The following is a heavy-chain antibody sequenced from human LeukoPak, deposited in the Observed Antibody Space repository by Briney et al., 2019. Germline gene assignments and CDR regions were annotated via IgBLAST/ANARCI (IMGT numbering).Heavy chain of an antibody. CDR2: ISGSGGST. V-gene: IGHV3-23*01. J-gene: IGHJ3*02. CDR3: ASTPGGAFDI. Sequence: GGSLRLSCAASGFTFSSYAMSWVRQAPGKGLEWISAISGSGGSTYHADSVKGRFTISRDNSKNSLYLQMNSLRAEDTAVYYCASTPGGAFDIWGQGQWSPSLQ. D-gene: IGHD2-8*02. CDR1: GFTFSSYA.